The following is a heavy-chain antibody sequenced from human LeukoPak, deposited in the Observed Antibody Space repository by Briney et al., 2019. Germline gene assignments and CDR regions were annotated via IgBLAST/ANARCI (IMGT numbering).Heavy chain of an antibody. D-gene: IGHD3-10*01. V-gene: IGHV3-48*03. Sequence: PGGSPRLPCAASGFTFSSYEMNWVRQAPGKGLEWVSYISRSGSTIYYADSVKGRFTISRDNAKNSLYLQMNSLRAEDTAVYYCARDMARGAAFDIWGQGTMVTVSS. CDR3: ARDMARGAAFDI. J-gene: IGHJ3*02. CDR2: ISRSGSTI. CDR1: GFTFSSYE.